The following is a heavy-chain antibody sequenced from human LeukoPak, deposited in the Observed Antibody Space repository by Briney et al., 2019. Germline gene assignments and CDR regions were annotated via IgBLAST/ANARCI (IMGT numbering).Heavy chain of an antibody. CDR2: ISSSSSYI. Sequence: GGSLRLSCAASGFTFSSYEMNWVRQAPGKGLEWVSSISSSSSYIYYADSVKGRFTISRDNAKNSLYLQMNSLRAEDTAVYYCARDRPTMVRGVHSYYYYYMDVWGKGTTVTISS. J-gene: IGHJ6*03. D-gene: IGHD3-10*01. CDR3: ARDRPTMVRGVHSYYYYYMDV. CDR1: GFTFSSYE. V-gene: IGHV3-21*01.